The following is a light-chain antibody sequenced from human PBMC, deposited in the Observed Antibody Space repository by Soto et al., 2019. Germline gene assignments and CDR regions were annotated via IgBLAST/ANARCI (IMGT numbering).Light chain of an antibody. V-gene: IGLV2-23*01. CDR1: SSDVGSYNL. Sequence: QSALTQPASVSGAPGQSITISCTGTSSDVGSYNLVSWYQQHPGKAPKLMIYEGSKRPSGVSKRFSGSKSSNTASLTISLLQADEEDYYCCCSDAGSSAWVFGGGTKLTVL. CDR3: CSDAGSSAWV. J-gene: IGLJ2*01. CDR2: EGS.